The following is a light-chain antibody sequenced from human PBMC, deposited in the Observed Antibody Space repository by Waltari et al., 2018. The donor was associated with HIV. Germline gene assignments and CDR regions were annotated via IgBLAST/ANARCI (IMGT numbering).Light chain of an antibody. J-gene: IGLJ2*01. Sequence: QSMLTQPPSVSGAPGQRLIISCTGSSSTIGADYDVHWYQQIPGTAPKLLISGNKNRPSGVPDRFSASKSGTSASLTISGLQAEDEADYFCQSYDISLSASVVFGGGTRLTVL. V-gene: IGLV1-40*01. CDR1: SSTIGADYD. CDR2: GNK. CDR3: QSYDISLSASVV.